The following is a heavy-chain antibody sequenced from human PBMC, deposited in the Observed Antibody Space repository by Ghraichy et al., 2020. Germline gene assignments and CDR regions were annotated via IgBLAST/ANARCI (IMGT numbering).Heavy chain of an antibody. CDR1: GFTVSSNY. CDR3: AREPPGVVVSAIFPGY. CDR2: IDSGGST. Sequence: GGSLRLSCAASGFTVSSNYMSWVRQAPGKGLEWVSVIDSGGSTVYADSVKGRFTISRDSSKNTLFLQMNSLRAEDTAVYYCAREPPGVVVSAIFPGYWGQGTLVTVSS. V-gene: IGHV3-66*01. D-gene: IGHD2-21*02. J-gene: IGHJ4*02.